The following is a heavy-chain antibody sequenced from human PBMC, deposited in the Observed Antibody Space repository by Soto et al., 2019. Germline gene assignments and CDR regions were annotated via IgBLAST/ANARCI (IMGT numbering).Heavy chain of an antibody. CDR3: ARYSGTYYVY. J-gene: IGHJ4*02. V-gene: IGHV4-59*01. Sequence: QVQLQESGPGLVKPSETLSLTCTVSGGSISSYYWSWIRQAPGKGLEWIGFIYYSGISSYNPSLKSRVTISVDTSKNQFSLKLSSVTAADTAVYYCARYSGTYYVYWGQGILVTVSS. D-gene: IGHD1-26*01. CDR1: GGSISSYY. CDR2: IYYSGIS.